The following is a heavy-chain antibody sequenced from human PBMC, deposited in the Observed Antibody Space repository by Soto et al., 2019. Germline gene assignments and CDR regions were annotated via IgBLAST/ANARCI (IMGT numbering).Heavy chain of an antibody. V-gene: IGHV4-59*08. Sequence: SETLSLTCTVSGGSISSYYWSWIRQPPGKGLEWIGYIYYSGSTNYNPSLKSRVTISVDTSKNQFSLKLSSVTAADTAVYYCARHVYRATEFDPWGQGTLVTVSS. CDR3: ARHVYRATEFDP. CDR2: IYYSGST. J-gene: IGHJ5*02. CDR1: GGSISSYY.